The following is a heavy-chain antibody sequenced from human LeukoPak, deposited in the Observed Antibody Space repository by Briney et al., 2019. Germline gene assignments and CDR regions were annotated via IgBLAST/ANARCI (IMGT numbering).Heavy chain of an antibody. CDR3: ARGVPSSGWYFDILSGCYFGY. V-gene: IGHV4-34*01. J-gene: IGHJ4*02. Sequence: SETLSLTCAVYGGSFSGYYWSWIRQPPGKGLEWIGEIDHSGSTNYNPSLKSRVTISVDTSKNQFSLKLSSVTAADTAVYYCARGVPSSGWYFDILSGCYFGYWGQGTLVTVSS. CDR2: IDHSGST. D-gene: IGHD6-19*01. CDR1: GGSFSGYY.